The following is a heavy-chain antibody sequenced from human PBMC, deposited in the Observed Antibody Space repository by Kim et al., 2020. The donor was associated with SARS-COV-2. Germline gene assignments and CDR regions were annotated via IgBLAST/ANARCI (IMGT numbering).Heavy chain of an antibody. D-gene: IGHD2-21*02. V-gene: IGHV3-74*01. J-gene: IGHJ4*02. Sequence: GGSLRLSCAASGFTLSNYWMHWVRQAPGKGLVWVSRIGSDAIHTNYADSVQGRFTISRDNAKNTVYLQMNSLRVEDTAVYYCARFVMVTAGDYWGQGTLVTVSS. CDR2: IGSDAIHT. CDR1: GFTLSNYW. CDR3: ARFVMVTAGDY.